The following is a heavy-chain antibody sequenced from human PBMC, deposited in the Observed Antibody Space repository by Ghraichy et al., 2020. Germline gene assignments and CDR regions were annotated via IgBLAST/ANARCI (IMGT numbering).Heavy chain of an antibody. Sequence: GESLNISCAASGFTFSDYYMSWIRQAPGKRLEWVAYISSSSSYTNYADSVRGRFTISRDNAKNSLYLQMNSLRAEDTAVYYCARDRYCSSNNCQRSTFDYWGQGTLVTVSS. CDR2: ISSSSSYT. CDR3: ARDRYCSSNNCQRSTFDY. D-gene: IGHD2-2*01. J-gene: IGHJ4*02. CDR1: GFTFSDYY. V-gene: IGHV3-11*05.